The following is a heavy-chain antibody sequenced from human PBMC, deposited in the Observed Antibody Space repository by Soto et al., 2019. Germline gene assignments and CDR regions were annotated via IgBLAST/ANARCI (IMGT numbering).Heavy chain of an antibody. CDR2: IYYRGST. CDR3: ARGQDIVVVPAAMGSYGAFDI. J-gene: IGHJ3*02. Sequence: QVQLQESGPGLVKPSQTLSLTCTVSGGSISSGGYYWSWIRQHPGKGLEWIGYIYYRGSTYYNPSLKRRVTISVDTSKNQFSLKLSSVTAADTAVYYCARGQDIVVVPAAMGSYGAFDIWGQGTMVTVSS. D-gene: IGHD2-2*01. V-gene: IGHV4-31*03. CDR1: GGSISSGGYY.